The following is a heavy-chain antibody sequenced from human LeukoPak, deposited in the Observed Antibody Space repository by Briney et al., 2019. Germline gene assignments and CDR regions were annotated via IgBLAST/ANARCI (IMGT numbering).Heavy chain of an antibody. V-gene: IGHV4-34*01. D-gene: IGHD3-10*01. J-gene: IGHJ4*02. CDR2: INHSGST. CDR1: GGSISGYY. Sequence: SETLSLTCTVSGGSISGYYWSWIRQPPGKGLEWIGEINHSGSTNYNPSLKSRVTISVDTSKNQFSLKLSSVTAADTAVYYCARGRDELLWFGELLYWDYWGQGTLVTVSS. CDR3: ARGRDELLWFGELLYWDY.